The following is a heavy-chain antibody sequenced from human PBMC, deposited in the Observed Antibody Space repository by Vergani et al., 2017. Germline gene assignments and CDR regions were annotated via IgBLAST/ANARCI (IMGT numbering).Heavy chain of an antibody. CDR1: GCTFSSYG. J-gene: IGHJ4*02. Sequence: QVQLVESGGGVVQPGRSLRLSCAASGCTFSSYGMHWVRQAPGKGLEWVAVIWYDGSNKYYADSVKGRFTISKDISKNTLYLQMNSLRGDDTAVYYCTRETRDTPSSLDYWGQGTLVTVSS. V-gene: IGHV3-33*01. CDR3: TRETRDTPSSLDY. D-gene: IGHD5-24*01. CDR2: IWYDGSNK.